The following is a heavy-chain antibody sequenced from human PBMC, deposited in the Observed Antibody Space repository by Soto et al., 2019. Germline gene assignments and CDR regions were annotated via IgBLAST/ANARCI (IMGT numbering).Heavy chain of an antibody. CDR3: ARHLRPGTVLNYYYYGMDV. Sequence: GGSLRLSCAASGFTFSSYSMNWVRQAPGKGLEWVSSISSSSSYIYYADSVKGRFTISRDNAKNSLYLQMNSLRAEDTAVYYCARHLRPGTVLNYYYYGMDVWGQGTTVTVSS. J-gene: IGHJ6*02. V-gene: IGHV3-21*01. CDR2: ISSSSSYI. CDR1: GFTFSSYS. D-gene: IGHD1-1*01.